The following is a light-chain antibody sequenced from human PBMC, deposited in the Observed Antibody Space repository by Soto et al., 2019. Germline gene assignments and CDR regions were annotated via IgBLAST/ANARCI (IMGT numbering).Light chain of an antibody. CDR2: DAS. CDR1: QSISRY. CDR3: QQSYSTPWT. Sequence: IRMTQTPSSLSASTGDRVTITCRASQSISRYLHWYQQKPGKAPKLLIHDASSLESGVPSRFSGSGSGTDFTLTISSLQPEDFATYYCQQSYSTPWTFGQGT. J-gene: IGKJ1*01. V-gene: IGKV1-39*01.